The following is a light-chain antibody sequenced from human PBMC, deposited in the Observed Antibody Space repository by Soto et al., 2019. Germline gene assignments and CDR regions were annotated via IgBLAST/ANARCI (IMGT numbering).Light chain of an antibody. CDR2: GAS. J-gene: IGKJ5*01. V-gene: IGKV1-12*01. CDR3: QHYLNYPIT. Sequence: QMTQSPSYVSASVGDRVTITCRGSQGIKNWLAWYQQKPGTAPKVLISGASDLHGGVPSRFSGSGSRTDFTLTITHLQSEDFATYYCQHYLNYPITFGQGTRLE. CDR1: QGIKNW.